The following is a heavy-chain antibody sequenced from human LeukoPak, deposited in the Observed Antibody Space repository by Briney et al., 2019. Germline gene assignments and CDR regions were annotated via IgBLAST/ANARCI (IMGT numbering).Heavy chain of an antibody. CDR3: AKSGYNRFDY. D-gene: IGHD5-24*01. J-gene: IGHJ4*02. CDR2: ISGSGGST. CDR1: GFSFSTYG. V-gene: IGHV3-23*01. Sequence: GGSLRLSCAASGFSFSTYGMTWVRQAPGKGLEWVSAISGSGGSTYYADSVKGRFTISRDNSKNTLYLQMNSLRAEDTAVYYCAKSGYNRFDYWGQGTLVTVSS.